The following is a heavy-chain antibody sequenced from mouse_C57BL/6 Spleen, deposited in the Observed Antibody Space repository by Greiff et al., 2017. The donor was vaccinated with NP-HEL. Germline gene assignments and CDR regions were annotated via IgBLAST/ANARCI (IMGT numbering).Heavy chain of an antibody. CDR3: ACGSNSWFAY. CDR1: GYTFSSSW. CDR2: IYPDSGGT. V-gene: IGHV1-64*01. Sequence: QVQLQQPGAELVKPGASVKFSCKASGYTFSSSWMNWVKQRPGKGLEWIGLIYPDSGGTNYNGKFKGKATLTADKSSSTAYMQLSSLTSEDSAVYYCACGSNSWFAYWGQGTLVTVSA. J-gene: IGHJ3*01. D-gene: IGHD2-5*01.